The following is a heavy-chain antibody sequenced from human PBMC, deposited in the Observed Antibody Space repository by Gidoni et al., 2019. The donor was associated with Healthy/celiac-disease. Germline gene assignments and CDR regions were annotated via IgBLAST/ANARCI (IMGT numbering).Heavy chain of an antibody. CDR3: ARPNCSSTSCYTGSFDY. D-gene: IGHD2-2*02. V-gene: IGHV4-39*01. J-gene: IGHJ4*02. Sequence: SLKSRVTISVDTSKNQFSLKLSSVTAADTAVYYCARPNCSSTSCYTGSFDYWGQGTLVTVSS.